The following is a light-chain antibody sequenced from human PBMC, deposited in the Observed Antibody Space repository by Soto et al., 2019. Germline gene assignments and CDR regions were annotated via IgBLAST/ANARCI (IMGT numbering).Light chain of an antibody. CDR2: DAP. Sequence: EVVLTQSPATLSLSPGERVTLSCRASQSIRNYLAWYQQKPGQAPRLVIYDAPNRATGIPARFSGSGSGADFTLTISSLEPEDVAVYFCQQRSIWPLTFGGGTKVEIK. V-gene: IGKV3-11*01. CDR3: QQRSIWPLT. J-gene: IGKJ4*01. CDR1: QSIRNY.